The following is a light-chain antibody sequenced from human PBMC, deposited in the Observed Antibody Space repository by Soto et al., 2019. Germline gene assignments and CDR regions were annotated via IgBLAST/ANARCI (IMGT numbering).Light chain of an antibody. Sequence: EIVLTQSPATLSLSPGERAALSCRASQSVSNRLARYQQKPGQAPRLLIYDASNRATGIPARFSGSGSGTDFTLTISSLEPEDFAVYYCQQRISWPPLTFGGGTTVDIK. V-gene: IGKV3-11*01. CDR2: DAS. CDR3: QQRISWPPLT. CDR1: QSVSNR. J-gene: IGKJ4*01.